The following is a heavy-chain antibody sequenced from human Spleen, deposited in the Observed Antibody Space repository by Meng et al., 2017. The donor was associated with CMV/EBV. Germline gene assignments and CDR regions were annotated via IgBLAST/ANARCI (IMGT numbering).Heavy chain of an antibody. CDR3: AHRRAGVTTLFDF. D-gene: IGHD4-17*01. J-gene: IGHJ5*01. V-gene: IGHV2-5*02. Sequence: TFSWFSLSTGGVSVGWIRQPPGTALEWLALIDWDDEKRYSSSLKSRLTITKDTSKNQVVLTMTNMDPVDTATFYCAHRRAGVTTLFDFWGQGTLVTVSS. CDR1: WFSLSTGGVS. CDR2: IDWDDEK.